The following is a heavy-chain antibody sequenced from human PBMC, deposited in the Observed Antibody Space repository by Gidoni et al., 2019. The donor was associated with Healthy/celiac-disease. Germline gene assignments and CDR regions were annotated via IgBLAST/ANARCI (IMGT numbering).Heavy chain of an antibody. V-gene: IGHV3-7*03. J-gene: IGHJ6*02. Sequence: EVQLVASGGGLVQPGGSLRLSCAASGFTFSSYWRSWVRQAPGKGLEWVANIKQDGSEKYYVDSVKGRFTISRDNAKNSLYLQMNSLRAEDTAVYYCARGSGTGSGMDVWGQGTTVTVSS. CDR1: GFTFSSYW. D-gene: IGHD3-10*01. CDR2: IKQDGSEK. CDR3: ARGSGTGSGMDV.